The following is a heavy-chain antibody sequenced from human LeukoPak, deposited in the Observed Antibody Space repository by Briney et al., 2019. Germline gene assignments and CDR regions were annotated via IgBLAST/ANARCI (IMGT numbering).Heavy chain of an antibody. CDR2: ISDSGGRT. J-gene: IGHJ4*02. CDR3: AKRGVVIRVILVGFHKEAYYFDS. V-gene: IGHV3-23*01. Sequence: PGGSLRLSCAVSGITLSNYGMSWVRQAPGKGLEWVAGISDSGGRTNYADSVKGRFTISRDNPKNTLYLQMNSLGAEDTAVYFCAKRGVVIRVILVGFHKEAYYFDSWGQRALVTVSS. D-gene: IGHD3-10*01. CDR1: GITLSNYG.